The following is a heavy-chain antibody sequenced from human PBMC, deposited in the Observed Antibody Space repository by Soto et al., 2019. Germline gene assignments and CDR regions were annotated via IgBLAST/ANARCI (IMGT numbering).Heavy chain of an antibody. CDR2: VYPSDSDT. Sequence: PGESLKISCKGSGYIFSDYWIGWVRQTPEKGLEWMGIVYPSDSDTRYSPSFQGQVTISADKSISTAYLQWSSLKASDTAMYYCARQISVVVPADNYYYYGMDVWGQGTTVTVSS. V-gene: IGHV5-51*01. J-gene: IGHJ6*02. D-gene: IGHD2-2*01. CDR3: ARQISVVVPADNYYYYGMDV. CDR1: GYIFSDYW.